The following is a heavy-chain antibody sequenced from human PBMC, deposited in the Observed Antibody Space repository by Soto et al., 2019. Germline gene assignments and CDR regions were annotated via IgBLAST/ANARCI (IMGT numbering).Heavy chain of an antibody. J-gene: IGHJ4*02. CDR1: GGSISSYY. D-gene: IGHD3-22*01. Sequence: SETLSLTCTVSGGSISSYYWSWIRQPPGKGLEWIGYIYYSGSTNYNPSLKSRVTISVDTSKNQFSLKLSSVTAADTAVYYCASTPRSGYYLDFDYWGQGTLVTVSS. V-gene: IGHV4-59*08. CDR3: ASTPRSGYYLDFDY. CDR2: IYYSGST.